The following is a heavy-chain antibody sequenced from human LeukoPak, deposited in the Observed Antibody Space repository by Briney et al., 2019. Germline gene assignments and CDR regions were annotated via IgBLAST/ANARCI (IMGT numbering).Heavy chain of an antibody. CDR2: ISGSGEHT. CDR3: ARDGRPGTWDIVVVPAAIPHGDAFDI. V-gene: IGHV3-23*01. D-gene: IGHD2-2*02. Sequence: PGGSLRLSCTASRFTFSSYALSWVRQAPGKGLEWVSAISGSGEHTYYADSVKGRFTISRDNSKNTLYLQMNSLRDEDTAVYYCARDGRPGTWDIVVVPAAIPHGDAFDIWGQGTMVTVSS. CDR1: RFTFSSYA. J-gene: IGHJ3*02.